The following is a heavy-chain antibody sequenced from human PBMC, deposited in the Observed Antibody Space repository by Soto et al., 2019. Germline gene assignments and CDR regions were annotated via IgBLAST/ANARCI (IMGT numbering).Heavy chain of an antibody. CDR1: GVSIRSYF. J-gene: IGHJ4*02. Sequence: SGRRALTCTVSGVSIRSYFGSGIRQPPGRGLEWIGYTYHRGSTNYSPSLKSRVAISLDTSENQFSLKVNSVTAADTAVYYCARIGGYHGPLDYWGQGTPVTVSS. CDR3: ARIGGYHGPLDY. V-gene: IGHV4-59*01. D-gene: IGHD3-16*02. CDR2: TYHRGST.